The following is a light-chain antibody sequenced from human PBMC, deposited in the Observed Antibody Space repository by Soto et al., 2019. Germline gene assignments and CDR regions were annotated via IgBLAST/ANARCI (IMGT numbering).Light chain of an antibody. CDR2: VAS. V-gene: IGKV3-20*01. Sequence: ETVMTQSPGTLSLSPGERATLSCRASQSVSSGYLAWYQQKPGQAPRLLIFVASNRATGIPDRFTGSGSGTDFTLTISRLEPEDFAVYYCQQYGISQNTFGQGTKLEIK. CDR1: QSVSSGY. CDR3: QQYGISQNT. J-gene: IGKJ2*01.